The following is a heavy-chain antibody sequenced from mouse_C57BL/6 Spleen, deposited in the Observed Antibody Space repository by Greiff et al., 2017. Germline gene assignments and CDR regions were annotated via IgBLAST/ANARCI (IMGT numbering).Heavy chain of an antibody. D-gene: IGHD1-1*01. J-gene: IGHJ4*01. V-gene: IGHV1-59*01. Sequence: QVQLQQPGAELVRPGTSVKLSCKASGYTFTSYWMHWVKQRPGQGLEWIGVIDPSDSYTNYNQKFKGKDTLTVDTSSSTAYMQLSSLTAEDSAVYYCARGLRWYAMDYWGQGTSVTVSS. CDR2: IDPSDSYT. CDR1: GYTFTSYW. CDR3: ARGLRWYAMDY.